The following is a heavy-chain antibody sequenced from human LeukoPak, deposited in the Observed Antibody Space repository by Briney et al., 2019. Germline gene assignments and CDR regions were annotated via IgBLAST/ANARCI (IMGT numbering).Heavy chain of an antibody. Sequence: GGSLRLSCAASGFTFSSYSMNWVRQAPGKGLEWVSSISSSSSYIYYADSVKGRFTISRDNAKNSLYLQMNSLRAEETAVYYCARGITGTTAGKGFDYWGQGTLVTVSS. V-gene: IGHV3-21*01. CDR3: ARGITGTTAGKGFDY. CDR2: ISSSSSYI. J-gene: IGHJ4*02. D-gene: IGHD1-20*01. CDR1: GFTFSSYS.